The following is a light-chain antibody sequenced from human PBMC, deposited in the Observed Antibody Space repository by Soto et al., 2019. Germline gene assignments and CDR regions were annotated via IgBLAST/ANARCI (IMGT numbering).Light chain of an antibody. Sequence: EIVLTQSPVTLSLSPGERATLSCRASQSVSSSYLAWYQQKPGQAPRLLIYGASNSATGIPDRFSGSGSGTDFTLTISRLEPEDFAVYYCQQYDSSYTFGQGTELEIK. CDR1: QSVSSSY. CDR2: GAS. J-gene: IGKJ2*01. V-gene: IGKV3-20*01. CDR3: QQYDSSYT.